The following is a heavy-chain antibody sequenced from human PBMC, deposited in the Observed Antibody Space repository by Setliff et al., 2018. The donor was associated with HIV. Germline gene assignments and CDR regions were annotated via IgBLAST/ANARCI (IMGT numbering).Heavy chain of an antibody. V-gene: IGHV3-7*03. D-gene: IGHD3-10*02. CDR1: GFTFSSYW. CDR3: VRDGMLFGEFYDC. CDR2: IKQDGSAK. J-gene: IGHJ4*02. Sequence: GGSLRLSCAASGFTFSSYWMSWVRQAPGKGLEWVANIKQDGSAKHYADFVKGRFTISRDNTKNSLYLQMNSLRAEDTAVYYCVRDGMLFGEFYDCWGQGTLVTVSS.